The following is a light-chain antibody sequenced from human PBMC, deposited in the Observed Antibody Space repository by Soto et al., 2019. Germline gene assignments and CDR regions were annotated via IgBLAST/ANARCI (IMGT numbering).Light chain of an antibody. CDR3: ETWDSNTRV. Sequence: QSVLTQSSSASASLGSSVKLTCTLSSGHSSYIIAWHQQQPGKAPRYLMKLEGSGSYNKGSGVPDRFSGSSSGADRYLTISNHQFEDEADYYCETWDSNTRVFGGGTKLTAL. CDR1: SGHSSYI. V-gene: IGLV4-60*02. CDR2: LEGSGSY. J-gene: IGLJ3*02.